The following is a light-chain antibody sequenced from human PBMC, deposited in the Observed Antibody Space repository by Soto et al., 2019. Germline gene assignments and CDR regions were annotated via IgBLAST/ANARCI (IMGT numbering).Light chain of an antibody. J-gene: IGKJ1*01. CDR1: HGISNN. V-gene: IGKV1-27*01. CDR2: GAS. CDR3: QKYDSAPLT. Sequence: DIQMTQSPSSLSASVGERVTITCRASHGISNNLAWYQQKPGKVPKLLIYGASTLQSGVPSRFSGSGSGTDFTLTISSLQPEDVATYYCQKYDSAPLTFGQGTKVEFK.